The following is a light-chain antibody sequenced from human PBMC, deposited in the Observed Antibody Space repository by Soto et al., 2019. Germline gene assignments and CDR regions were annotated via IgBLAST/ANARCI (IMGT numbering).Light chain of an antibody. Sequence: EIVMTQSPATLSVSPGGRATLSCRASQSISDTLAWYQQKPGQAPRLLIYGASTRAPGFPARFSGSGSGTDFTLTSISLQSEDFSVYYCQQYNNWPWTFGQGTKVEIK. CDR3: QQYNNWPWT. CDR2: GAS. J-gene: IGKJ1*01. V-gene: IGKV3-15*01. CDR1: QSISDT.